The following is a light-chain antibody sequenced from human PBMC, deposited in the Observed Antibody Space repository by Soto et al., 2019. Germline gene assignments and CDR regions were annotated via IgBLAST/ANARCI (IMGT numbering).Light chain of an antibody. CDR1: RGIGDR. J-gene: IGKJ1*01. V-gene: IGKV1-12*01. Sequence: DIQMTQSPSSLSAVVGDRVTITCRASRGIGDRLAGFQQQPGKDPQFLIHTASTLQSGVPSRFSGSGSGTEFILSIKSLQPEDSATYYCLQDSYFPRTFGQGTKVEIK. CDR2: TAS. CDR3: LQDSYFPRT.